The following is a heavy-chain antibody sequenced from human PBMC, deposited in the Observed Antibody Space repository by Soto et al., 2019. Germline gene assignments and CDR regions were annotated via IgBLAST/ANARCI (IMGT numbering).Heavy chain of an antibody. J-gene: IGHJ4*02. V-gene: IGHV3-74*01. CDR3: ARVQVGSYDWNSGG. Sequence: EVQLVESGGGLVQPGGSLRLSCAASGFTFSSYWMHWVRQAPGKGLVWVSRINSDGSSTNYADSVRGRFTISRDNDKNTVYLQMNSVRAEDTAVYYCARVQVGSYDWNSGGWGQGTRVTVSS. D-gene: IGHD1-7*01. CDR1: GFTFSSYW. CDR2: INSDGSST.